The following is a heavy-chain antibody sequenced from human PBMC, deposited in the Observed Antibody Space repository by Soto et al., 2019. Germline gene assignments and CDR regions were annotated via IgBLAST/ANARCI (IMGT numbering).Heavy chain of an antibody. V-gene: IGHV3-23*01. Sequence: EVQLLESGGGLVQPGGSLRLSCAASGFTFSSYAMSWVRLAPGKGLEWVSAISGSGGSTYYADSVKGRFTISRDNSKNTLYLQMSSLRAEDTAVYYCARASSSWYDFDYWGQGTLVTVSS. CDR2: ISGSGGST. CDR3: ARASSSWYDFDY. J-gene: IGHJ4*02. CDR1: GFTFSSYA. D-gene: IGHD6-13*01.